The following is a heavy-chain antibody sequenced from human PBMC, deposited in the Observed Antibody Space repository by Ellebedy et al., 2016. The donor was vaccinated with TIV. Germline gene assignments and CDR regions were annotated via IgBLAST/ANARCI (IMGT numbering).Heavy chain of an antibody. CDR3: ARHMNTAMTNDH. J-gene: IGHJ4*02. Sequence: GESLKISCTGSGYSFTTYWISWVRQMPGKGLEWVGRIDPSDSYIKYSPSFQGPVTISVDKSISTAYLQWSSLKASDTAMYYCARHMNTAMTNDHWGQGTLVTVSS. CDR2: IDPSDSYI. D-gene: IGHD5-18*01. CDR1: GYSFTTYW. V-gene: IGHV5-10-1*01.